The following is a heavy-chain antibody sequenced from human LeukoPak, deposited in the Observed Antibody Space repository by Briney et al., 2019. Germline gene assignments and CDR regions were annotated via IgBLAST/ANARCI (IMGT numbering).Heavy chain of an antibody. V-gene: IGHV3-53*04. D-gene: IGHD5-18*01. CDR1: GFTVSTNY. Sequence: GGSLRLSCVASGFTVSTNYMSWVRQAPGKGLEWVSVIYSGGITYYADSVKGRFTISRHDSRNTVYLQMNSLRAEDTALYYCARVAPGYTYAYGAPYYFDNWGQGTLVTVSS. CDR3: ARVAPGYTYAYGAPYYFDN. CDR2: IYSGGIT. J-gene: IGHJ4*02.